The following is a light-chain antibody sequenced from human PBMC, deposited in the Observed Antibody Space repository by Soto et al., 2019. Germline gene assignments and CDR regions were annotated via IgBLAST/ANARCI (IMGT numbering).Light chain of an antibody. J-gene: IGKJ1*01. CDR1: QTISSW. CDR2: KAS. V-gene: IGKV1-5*03. CDR3: QQYSRYPWT. Sequence: QMTQSPFTLSASVGDRVTISCRAGQTISSWLAWYQHKPGKAPKLLIYKASTLQTGVPSRFRGSGSGTEFSLTISSLQPDDFATYFCQQYSRYPWTFGQGTKVEIK.